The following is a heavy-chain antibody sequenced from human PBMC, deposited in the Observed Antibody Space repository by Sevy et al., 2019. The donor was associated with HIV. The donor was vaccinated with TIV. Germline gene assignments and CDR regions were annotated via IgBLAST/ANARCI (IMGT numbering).Heavy chain of an antibody. CDR3: TRQSYCSSTSCYGNDY. CDR2: IRSKANSYAT. V-gene: IGHV3-73*01. Sequence: GGSLRLSCAASGFTFSGSAMHWVRQASGKGLEWVGRIRSKANSYATAYAASVKGRFTISRDDSKNTAYLQMNSLKTEETAVYYCTRQSYCSSTSCYGNDYWGQGTLVTVSS. CDR1: GFTFSGSA. D-gene: IGHD2-2*01. J-gene: IGHJ4*02.